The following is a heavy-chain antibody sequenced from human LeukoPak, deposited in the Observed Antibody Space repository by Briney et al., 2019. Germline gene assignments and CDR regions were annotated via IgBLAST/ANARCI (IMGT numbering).Heavy chain of an antibody. J-gene: IGHJ6*02. D-gene: IGHD7-27*01. CDR1: GFTFSSYG. V-gene: IGHV3-30*18. CDR3: AKDLGSEDYYYYGMDV. CDR2: ISYDGSNK. Sequence: GGSLRLSRAASGFTFSSYGMHWVRQAPGKGLEWVAVISYDGSNKYYADSVKGRFTISRDNSKNTLYLQMNSLRAEDTAVYYWAKDLGSEDYYYYGMDVWGQGTTVTVSS.